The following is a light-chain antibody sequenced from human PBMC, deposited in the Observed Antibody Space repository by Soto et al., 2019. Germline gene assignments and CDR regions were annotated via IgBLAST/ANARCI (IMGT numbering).Light chain of an antibody. Sequence: EIVLTQSPGTLSLSPGERATLSCRASQSVSSSYLAWYQQKPGQAPRLLIYGASSRATGIPDRFSGSGSGTDFTLTISRLEPEDFAVYYCQQYGRSLRLFTFGPGTKVDIK. CDR1: QSVSSSY. CDR3: QQYGRSLRLFT. J-gene: IGKJ3*01. V-gene: IGKV3-20*01. CDR2: GAS.